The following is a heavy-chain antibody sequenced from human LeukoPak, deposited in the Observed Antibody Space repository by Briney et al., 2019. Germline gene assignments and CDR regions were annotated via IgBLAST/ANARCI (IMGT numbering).Heavy chain of an antibody. CDR3: AKQLTAGGYYFDY. CDR1: GFTFSSYA. J-gene: IGHJ4*02. CDR2: ISGSGGST. D-gene: IGHD6-13*01. V-gene: IGHV3-23*01. Sequence: GGSLRLSCAASGFTFSSYAMSWVRQAPGKGLEWVSAISGSGGSTYYADSVKGRFTISRDNSKNTLYLQKNSLRAEDTAVYYCAKQLTAGGYYFDYWGQGTLVTVSS.